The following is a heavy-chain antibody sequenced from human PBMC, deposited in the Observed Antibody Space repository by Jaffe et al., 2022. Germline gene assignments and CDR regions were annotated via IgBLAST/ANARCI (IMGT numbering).Heavy chain of an antibody. CDR1: GGSVSSGGSY. CDR3: ARDLGRSSGNWYFDL. J-gene: IGHJ2*01. CDR2: VYNSGST. Sequence: QAQLQESGPGLVKPSETLSLTCTVSGGSVSSGGSYWSWIRQPPGKRLQYIGYVYNSGSTNYNPSLKSRVTISLDTSKNQFSLKLTSVTAADTAVYYCARDLGRSSGNWYFDLWGRGTLVTVSS. V-gene: IGHV4-61*08. D-gene: IGHD6-25*01.